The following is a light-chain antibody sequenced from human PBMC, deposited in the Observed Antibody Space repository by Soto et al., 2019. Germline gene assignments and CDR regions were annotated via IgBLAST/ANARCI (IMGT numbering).Light chain of an antibody. CDR1: SSDVGAYNY. Sequence: QSVLTQPASVSGSPGQSITISCTGTSSDVGAYNYVSWYQKHPGTAPKLIIYEVGNRPSGVSNRFTGSKSGNTASLTISGLQAEDEADYFCSSYTTSTTVTFGGGTQLTVL. V-gene: IGLV2-14*01. J-gene: IGLJ2*01. CDR2: EVG. CDR3: SSYTTSTTVT.